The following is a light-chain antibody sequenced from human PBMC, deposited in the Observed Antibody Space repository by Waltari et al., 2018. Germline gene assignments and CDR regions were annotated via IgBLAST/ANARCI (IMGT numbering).Light chain of an antibody. J-gene: IGLJ3*02. CDR2: GKN. CDR3: NSRDSRGKHWV. V-gene: IGLV3-19*01. Sequence: SSELTQDPAVSVALGQTVRITCQGDSLRSHSASWYQQKPGQAPVLVIYGKNNRPSGIPDRFSGSSSGNTASLAITGAQAEDEAEYYCNSRDSRGKHWVFGGGTKLTVL. CDR1: SLRSHS.